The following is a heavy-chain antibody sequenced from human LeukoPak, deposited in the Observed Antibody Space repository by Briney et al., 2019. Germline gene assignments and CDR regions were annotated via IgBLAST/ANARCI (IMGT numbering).Heavy chain of an antibody. CDR1: GFTFSNAW. Sequence: KPGGSLRLSCAASGFTFSNAWMSWVRQAPGKGLEWVGRIKSKTDGGTTDYAASVKGRFTISRDDSKNTLYVQMNSLKTEDTAVYYCARERLRGYSYGYLDYWGQGTLVTVSS. CDR3: ARERLRGYSYGYLDY. J-gene: IGHJ4*02. V-gene: IGHV3-15*01. D-gene: IGHD5-18*01. CDR2: IKSKTDGGTT.